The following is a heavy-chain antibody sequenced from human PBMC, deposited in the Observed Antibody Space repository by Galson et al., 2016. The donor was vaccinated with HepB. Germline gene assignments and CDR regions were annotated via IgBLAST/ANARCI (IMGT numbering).Heavy chain of an antibody. D-gene: IGHD3-10*01. CDR1: GSSFASYW. CDR3: TRLRVFSAANYFYGMDV. CDR2: TFPGDSDT. Sequence: QSGAEVKKPGESLKISCKGSGSSFASYWIGWVRQMPGKGLEYMGITFPGDSDTTYSPSFQGQVTISVDKSISTAYLQWSSLEASDTAMYYCTRLRVFSAANYFYGMDVWGQGTTVTVSS. J-gene: IGHJ6*02. V-gene: IGHV5-51*01.